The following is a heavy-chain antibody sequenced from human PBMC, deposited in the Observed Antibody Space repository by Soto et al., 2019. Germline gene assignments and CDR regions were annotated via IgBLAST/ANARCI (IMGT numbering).Heavy chain of an antibody. CDR1: GFSLSTSGVG. J-gene: IGHJ5*02. CDR2: IYWDDDR. CDR3: AHRRGNKFDP. D-gene: IGHD1-1*01. V-gene: IGHV2-5*02. Sequence: QITLKESGPTLVKPTQTLTLTYTFSGFSLSTSGVGVGWIRQSPGKALEWLALIYWDDDRRYSPALKNRLSITKDTSKDQVVLTMTNMDPVDTGTYYCAHRRGNKFDPWGQGTLVTVSS.